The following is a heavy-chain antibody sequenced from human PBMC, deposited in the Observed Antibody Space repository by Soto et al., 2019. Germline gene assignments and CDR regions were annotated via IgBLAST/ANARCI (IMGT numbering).Heavy chain of an antibody. CDR2: INPSGGST. CDR1: QYNFTNYC. D-gene: IGHD3-22*01. V-gene: IGHV1-46*01. CDR3: ARALYDTDSVPVGAESRYYVMDV. Sequence: QVQLVQSGAESKTPGASVKVSCKASQYNFTNYCVHWVRQAPGQGLEWMGVINPSGGSTKYAQRFRGRGTMTRDTSTNTVYMDLRSLRPEDTAVYFCARALYDTDSVPVGAESRYYVMDVWGRGTTVTVSS. J-gene: IGHJ6*02.